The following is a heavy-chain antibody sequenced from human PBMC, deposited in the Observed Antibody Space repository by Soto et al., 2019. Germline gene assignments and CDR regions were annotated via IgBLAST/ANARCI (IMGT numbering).Heavy chain of an antibody. D-gene: IGHD5-18*01. J-gene: IGHJ6*02. CDR3: ARTLVGIRAAPKYYGMDV. Sequence: GGPPRQSYRAAEFSFCDYFMSCLRQTTVKVLDLVATIKKYGTETYSVESLKGRFTISRDNAKNSLYLQMNSLRGEDTAVYFCARTLVGIRAAPKYYGMDVWGHGTTVPVS. V-gene: IGHV3-7*03. CDR1: EFSFCDYF. CDR2: IKKYGTET.